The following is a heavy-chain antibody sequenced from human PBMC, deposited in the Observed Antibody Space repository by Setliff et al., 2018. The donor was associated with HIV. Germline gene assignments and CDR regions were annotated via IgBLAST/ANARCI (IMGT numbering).Heavy chain of an antibody. CDR3: ARDGLTVPYCGGDCYDWYFDL. CDR2: INAGNGNT. Sequence: ASVKVSCKASGYTFTSYYMHWVRQAPGQGLEWMGIINAGNGNTKYSQKFQGRVTITRDTSASTAYMELSSLRSEDTAVYYCARDGLTVPYCGGDCYDWYFDLWGRGTLVTVSS. J-gene: IGHJ2*01. D-gene: IGHD2-21*02. V-gene: IGHV1-3*01. CDR1: GYTFTSYY.